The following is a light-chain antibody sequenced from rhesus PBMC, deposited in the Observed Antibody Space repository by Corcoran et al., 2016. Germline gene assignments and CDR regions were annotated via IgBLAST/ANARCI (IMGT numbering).Light chain of an antibody. CDR1: QSLSNY. V-gene: IGKV1S9*01. CDR2: RAS. CDR3: QQGYSYPYR. Sequence: DIQMTQSPSSLSASVGDRVTITCQASQSLSNYLNWYQQKPGKIPKLLIYRASSLQSGIPSRFSGSGSGTDFTLTISSLQPEDFATYYCQQGYSYPYRFGQGTKVEIK. J-gene: IGKJ2*01.